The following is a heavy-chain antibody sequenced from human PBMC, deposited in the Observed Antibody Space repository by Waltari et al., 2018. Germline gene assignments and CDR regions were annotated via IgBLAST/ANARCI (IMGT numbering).Heavy chain of an antibody. Sequence: QVQLQESGPGLVKPSQTLSLTCTVSAASITSGRYYWTWIRQPAGKGLEWIGHVFTTGTTKSNPSLTTRVTISLDPSNNQFSLRLSSVTAADTAFYYCARESSTSWRDFDYWGQGTLVTVSS. CDR1: AASITSGRYY. CDR2: VFTTGTT. J-gene: IGHJ4*02. D-gene: IGHD6-13*01. CDR3: ARESSTSWRDFDY. V-gene: IGHV4-61*02.